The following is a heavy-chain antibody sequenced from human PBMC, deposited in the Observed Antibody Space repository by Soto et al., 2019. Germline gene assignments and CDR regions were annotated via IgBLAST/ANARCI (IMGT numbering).Heavy chain of an antibody. V-gene: IGHV3-33*01. CDR3: ARDTIFRVVYYFDY. CDR2: IWYDGSNK. J-gene: IGHJ4*02. Sequence: QVQLVESGGGVVQPGRSLRLSCAASGFTFSSYGMHWVRQAPGKGLEWVAVIWYDGSNKYYADSVKGRFTISRDNSKNTLYLQMNSLRAEDTAVYYCARDTIFRVVYYFDYWGQGTLVTVSS. D-gene: IGHD3-3*01. CDR1: GFTFSSYG.